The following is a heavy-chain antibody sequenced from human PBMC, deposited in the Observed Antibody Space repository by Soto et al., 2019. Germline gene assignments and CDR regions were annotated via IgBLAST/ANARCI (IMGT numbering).Heavy chain of an antibody. V-gene: IGHV4-59*08. J-gene: IGHJ4*02. D-gene: IGHD6-6*01. CDR3: ARTIIAARGGFDY. Sequence: SETLSVTSTVAGGSISSYYWSWIRQPPGKGLEWIGYIYYSGSTNYNPSLKSRVTISVDTSKNQFSLKLSSVTAADTAVYYCARTIIAARGGFDYWGQGTLVTVSS. CDR1: GGSISSYY. CDR2: IYYSGST.